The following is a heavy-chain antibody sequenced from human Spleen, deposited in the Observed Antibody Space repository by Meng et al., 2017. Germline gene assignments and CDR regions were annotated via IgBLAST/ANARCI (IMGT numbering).Heavy chain of an antibody. Sequence: SETLSLTCTVSGGSISSHYWSWIRQPPGQGLEWIGYIYYSCSTNYNPSLKSRVTISVDTSKNQFALKLSYVTVADTAVYYCERHKYRNFSGGSCYPYAFDYWGQGTLVTVSS. V-gene: IGHV4-59*11. D-gene: IGHD2-15*01. J-gene: IGHJ4*02. CDR2: IYYSCST. CDR1: GGSISSHY. CDR3: ERHKYRNFSGGSCYPYAFDY.